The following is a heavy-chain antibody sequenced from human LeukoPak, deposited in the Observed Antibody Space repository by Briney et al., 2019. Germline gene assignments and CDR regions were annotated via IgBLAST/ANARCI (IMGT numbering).Heavy chain of an antibody. Sequence: PGGSLRLSCAASGFTFSSYGIHWVRQAPGKGLEWVAVISYDGSNEYYADSVKGRFTISRDNSKNTLYLQMNTLRAEDTAVYYCAKGDILTGYYNWYFDYWGQGTLVTVSS. CDR3: AKGDILTGYYNWYFDY. D-gene: IGHD3-9*01. CDR1: GFTFSSYG. V-gene: IGHV3-30*18. J-gene: IGHJ4*02. CDR2: ISYDGSNE.